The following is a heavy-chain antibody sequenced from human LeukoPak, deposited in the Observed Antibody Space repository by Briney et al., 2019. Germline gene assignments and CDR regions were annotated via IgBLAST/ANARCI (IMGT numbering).Heavy chain of an antibody. CDR2: IYYSGST. CDR3: ARREQQLHFDY. CDR1: GGSISSYY. V-gene: IGHV4-59*01. J-gene: IGHJ4*02. Sequence: PSETLSLTCTVSGGSISSYYWSWIRQPPGKGLEWIGYIYYSGSTSYNPSLKSRVTISVDTSKNHFSLKLSSVTAADTAVYYCARREQQLHFDYWGQGTLVTVSS. D-gene: IGHD6-13*01.